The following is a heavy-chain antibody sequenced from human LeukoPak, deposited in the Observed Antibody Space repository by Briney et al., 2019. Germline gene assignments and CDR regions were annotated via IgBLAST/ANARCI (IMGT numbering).Heavy chain of an antibody. CDR1: GGSISSYY. CDR3: ARGQRRIWGEVHVRGVNYYGMDV. Sequence: PSETLSLTCTVSGGSISSYYWSWIRQPAGKGLEWIGRIYTSGSTNYNPSLKSRVTMSVDTSKNQFSLKLSSVTAADTAVYYCARGQRRIWGEVHVRGVNYYGMDVWGQGTTVTVSS. D-gene: IGHD3-10*01. V-gene: IGHV4-4*07. CDR2: IYTSGST. J-gene: IGHJ6*02.